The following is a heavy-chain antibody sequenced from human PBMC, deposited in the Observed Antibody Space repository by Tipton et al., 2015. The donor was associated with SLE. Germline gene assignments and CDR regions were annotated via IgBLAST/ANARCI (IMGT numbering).Heavy chain of an antibody. D-gene: IGHD3-22*01. CDR1: GYSISSGYY. V-gene: IGHV4-38-2*02. J-gene: IGHJ5*02. Sequence: TLSLTCTVSGYSISSGYYWGWIRQPPGKGLEWIGSIYHSGSTYYNPSLKSRVTISVDTSKNQFSLKLSSVTAADTAVYYCARDGYDSSGYLNWFDPWGQGTLVTVSS. CDR2: IYHSGST. CDR3: ARDGYDSSGYLNWFDP.